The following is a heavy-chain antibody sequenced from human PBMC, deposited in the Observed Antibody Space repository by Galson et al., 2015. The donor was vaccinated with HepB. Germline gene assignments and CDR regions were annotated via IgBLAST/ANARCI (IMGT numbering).Heavy chain of an antibody. CDR3: ARDSTDV. V-gene: IGHV4-34*01. D-gene: IGHD3/OR15-3a*01. J-gene: IGHJ6*02. CDR1: GGSFSGYY. CDR2: INDAGTT. Sequence: ENLSLTCGVYGGSFSGYYWSWIRQPPGKGLEWIGEINDAGTTNYNPSLRSRVTISVDMSKIQFSLKLTSVTAADTAVYYCARDSTDVWGQGTTVTVSS.